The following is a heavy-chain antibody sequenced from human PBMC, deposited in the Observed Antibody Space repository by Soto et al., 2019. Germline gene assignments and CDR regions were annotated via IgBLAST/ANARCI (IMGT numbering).Heavy chain of an antibody. CDR2: ISGSADST. V-gene: IGHV3-23*01. Sequence: EVQLLESGGGLVQPGGSLRLSCAASGFTFSSFALNWVRQAPGKGLEWVSIISGSADSTFYADSVKVRFTISRDNSKNMLYLQINSLRAEDTAVYYCAKTRGAMIYAISVYGMDVWGQGTTVTVSS. CDR3: AKTRGAMIYAISVYGMDV. J-gene: IGHJ6*02. CDR1: GFTFSSFA. D-gene: IGHD2-8*01.